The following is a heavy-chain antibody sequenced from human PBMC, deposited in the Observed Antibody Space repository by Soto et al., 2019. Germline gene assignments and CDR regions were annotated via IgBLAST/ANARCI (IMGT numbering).Heavy chain of an antibody. CDR1: GYSFTSYW. J-gene: IGHJ4*02. CDR3: ARHRVYYYDSSGSNSPIDY. V-gene: IGHV5-51*01. Sequence: GESLKISCKGSGYSFTSYWIGWVRQMPGKGLEWMGIIYPGDSDTRYSPSFQGQVTISADKSISTAYLQWSSLKASDTAMYYCARHRVYYYDSSGSNSPIDYWGQGTLVTVSS. CDR2: IYPGDSDT. D-gene: IGHD3-22*01.